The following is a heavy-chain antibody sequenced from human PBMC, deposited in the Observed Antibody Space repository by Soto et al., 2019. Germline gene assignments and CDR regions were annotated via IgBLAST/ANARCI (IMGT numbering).Heavy chain of an antibody. CDR3: ARAPQTVAGAGIWY. J-gene: IGHJ4*02. Sequence: GASVKVSCKTFGYTFTSNYMHWVRQAPEQGLEWMGWISGYNGDTNYAQKYQGRVTMTTDTSTSTAYMELGSLRSDDTAVYYCARAPQTVAGAGIWYWGQGTLVTVSS. CDR2: ISGYNGDT. CDR1: GYTFTSNY. V-gene: IGHV1-18*04. D-gene: IGHD6-13*01.